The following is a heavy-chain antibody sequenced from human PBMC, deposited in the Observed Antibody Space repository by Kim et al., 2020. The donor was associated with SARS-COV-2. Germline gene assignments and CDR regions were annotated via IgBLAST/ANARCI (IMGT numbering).Heavy chain of an antibody. V-gene: IGHV3-30-3*01. CDR1: GFTFSSYA. Sequence: GGSLRLSCAASGFTFSSYAMHWVRQAPGKGLEWVAVISYDGSNKYYADSVKGRFTISRDNSKNTLYLQMNSLRAEDTAVYYCARGAVITIFGVIDDAFDIWGQGTMVTVSS. D-gene: IGHD3-3*01. CDR2: ISYDGSNK. J-gene: IGHJ3*02. CDR3: ARGAVITIFGVIDDAFDI.